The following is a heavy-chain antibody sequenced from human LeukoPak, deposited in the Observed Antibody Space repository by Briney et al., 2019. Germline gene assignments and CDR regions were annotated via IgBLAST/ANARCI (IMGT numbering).Heavy chain of an antibody. CDR2: IRYDGSNK. V-gene: IGHV3-30*02. CDR1: GFTFSSYG. CDR3: AKEVRIAAAGTVWFDP. J-gene: IGHJ5*02. D-gene: IGHD6-13*01. Sequence: PGGSLRLSCAASGFTFSSYGMHWVRQAPGKGLEWVAFIRYDGSNKYYADSVKGRFTISRDNSKNTLYLQMNSLRAEDTAVYYCAKEVRIAAAGTVWFDPWDQGTLVTVSS.